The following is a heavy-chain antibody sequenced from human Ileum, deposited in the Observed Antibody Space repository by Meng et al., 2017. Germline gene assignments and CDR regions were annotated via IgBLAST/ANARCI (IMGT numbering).Heavy chain of an antibody. D-gene: IGHD7-27*01. CDR1: GDSVISGMYY. Sequence: GRLQGSGPGLGSRCKALSPTCSVSGDSVISGMYYWNWIRQSAGKGLEWIGYINYSGTAYYNASLGSRVSMSIDTSKNQFSLKLTSVTAADTAVYYCTRDQTSNGWGSFDSWGQGTLVTVSS. J-gene: IGHJ4*02. V-gene: IGHV4-61*01. CDR2: INYSGTA. CDR3: TRDQTSNGWGSFDS.